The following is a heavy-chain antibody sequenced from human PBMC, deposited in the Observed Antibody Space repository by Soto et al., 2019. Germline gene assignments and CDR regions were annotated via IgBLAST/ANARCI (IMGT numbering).Heavy chain of an antibody. V-gene: IGHV1-69*13. D-gene: IGHD3-3*01. CDR3: ARNIPFGVVIGNWFGP. J-gene: IGHJ5*02. CDR2: IIPIFGTA. Sequence: SVKVACKASGGTFSSYAISWVRQAPGQGLEWMGGIIPIFGTANYAQKFQGRVTITADESTSTAYMELSSLRSEDTAVYYCARNIPFGVVIGNWFGPWGQGTLVTVSS. CDR1: GGTFSSYA.